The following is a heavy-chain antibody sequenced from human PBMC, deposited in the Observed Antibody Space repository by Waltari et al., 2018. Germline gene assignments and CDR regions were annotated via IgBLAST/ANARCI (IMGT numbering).Heavy chain of an antibody. CDR2: IHHSGST. CDR1: GYSISPDYY. CDR3: ARGQGY. Sequence: QVQLQESGPGLVKPSETLSLTSAVSGYSISPDYYWVWIRQPPGKGLEWIGNIHHSGSTYYNPSLKSRVSISLDTSKNQFSLELSSLTADDTAVYYCARGQGYWGQGTLVTVSS. J-gene: IGHJ4*02. V-gene: IGHV4-38-2*01.